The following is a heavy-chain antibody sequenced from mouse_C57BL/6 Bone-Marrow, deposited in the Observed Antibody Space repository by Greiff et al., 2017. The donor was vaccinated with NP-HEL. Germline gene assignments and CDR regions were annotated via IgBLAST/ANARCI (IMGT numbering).Heavy chain of an antibody. CDR3: AREGSNYGFFAY. J-gene: IGHJ3*01. CDR2: IDPSDSYT. D-gene: IGHD2-5*01. Sequence: QVQLQQPGAELVMPGASVKLSCKASGYTFTSYWMHWMKQRPGQGLEWIGEIDPSDSYTNYNQKFKGKSTLTVDKSSSTAYMQLSSLTSEDSAVYYCAREGSNYGFFAYWGQGTLVTVSA. V-gene: IGHV1-69*01. CDR1: GYTFTSYW.